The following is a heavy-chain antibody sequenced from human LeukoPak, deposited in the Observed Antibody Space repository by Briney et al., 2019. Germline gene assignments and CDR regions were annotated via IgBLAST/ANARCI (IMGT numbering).Heavy chain of an antibody. CDR2: IYHSGST. Sequence: SSQTLSLTCAVSGGSISSGGYSWSWIRQPPGKGLEWIGYIYHSGSTYYNPSLKSRVTISVDRSKNQFSLKLSSVTAADTAVYYCARVGDSSGLVIDYWGQGTLVTVPS. V-gene: IGHV4-30-2*01. J-gene: IGHJ4*02. CDR3: ARVGDSSGLVIDY. D-gene: IGHD3-22*01. CDR1: GGSISSGGYS.